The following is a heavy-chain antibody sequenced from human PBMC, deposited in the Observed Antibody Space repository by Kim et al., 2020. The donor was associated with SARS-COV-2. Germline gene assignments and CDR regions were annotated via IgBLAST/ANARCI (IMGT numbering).Heavy chain of an antibody. CDR3: ARGRNYYGSGSSPYYYYGMDV. D-gene: IGHD3-10*01. J-gene: IGHJ6*02. CDR2: INHSGST. Sequence: SETLSLTCAVYGGSFSGYYWSWIRQPPGKGLEWIGEINHSGSTNYNPSLKSRVTISVDTSKKQFSLKLSSVTAADTAVYYCARGRNYYGSGSSPYYYYGMDVWGQGTTVTVSS. CDR1: GGSFSGYY. V-gene: IGHV4-34*01.